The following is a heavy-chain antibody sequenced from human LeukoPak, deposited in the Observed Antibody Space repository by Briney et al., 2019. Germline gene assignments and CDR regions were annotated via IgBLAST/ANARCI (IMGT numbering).Heavy chain of an antibody. J-gene: IGHJ6*01. CDR1: GFTFSSYA. Sequence: GGSLRLSCAASGFTFSSYAMHWARQAPGKGLEWVAVISYDGSNKYYADSVKGRFTISRDNSKNTLYLQMNSLRAEDTAVYYCARDLGEAAGMDVWGQRTTVTVSS. CDR3: ARDLGEAAGMDV. CDR2: ISYDGSNK. D-gene: IGHD6-13*01. V-gene: IGHV3-30-3*01.